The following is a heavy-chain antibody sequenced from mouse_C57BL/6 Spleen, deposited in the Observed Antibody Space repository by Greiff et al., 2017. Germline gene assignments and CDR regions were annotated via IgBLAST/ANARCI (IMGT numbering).Heavy chain of an antibody. D-gene: IGHD2-3*01. CDR2: INYDGSST. CDR3: ARIDGYYVDYYAMDY. J-gene: IGHJ4*01. V-gene: IGHV5-16*01. Sequence: DVKLVESEGGLVQPGSSMKLSCTASGFTFSDYYMAWVRQVPEKGLEWVANINYDGSSTYYLDSLKSRFIISRDNAKNILYLQMSSLKSEDTATYYCARIDGYYVDYYAMDYWGQGTSVTVSS. CDR1: GFTFSDYY.